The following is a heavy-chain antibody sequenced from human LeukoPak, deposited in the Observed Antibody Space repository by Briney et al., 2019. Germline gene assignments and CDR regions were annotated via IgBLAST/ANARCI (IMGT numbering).Heavy chain of an antibody. D-gene: IGHD6-13*01. J-gene: IGHJ4*02. Sequence: PGRSLRLSCEASGFTFDDYGMHWVRQAPGKGLEWVSSISWNSASVGYVDSAKGRFTISRDNAKKTPYLQMNSLRAEDTALYYCAKDYGYSSSWYDYWGQGTLVTVSS. CDR1: GFTFDDYG. V-gene: IGHV3-9*01. CDR3: AKDYGYSSSWYDY. CDR2: ISWNSASV.